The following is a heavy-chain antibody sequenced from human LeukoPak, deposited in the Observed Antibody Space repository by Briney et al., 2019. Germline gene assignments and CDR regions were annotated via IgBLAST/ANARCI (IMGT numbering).Heavy chain of an antibody. V-gene: IGHV3-64*01. D-gene: IGHD6-19*01. J-gene: IGHJ4*02. CDR2: ISSNGGST. Sequence: GGSLRLSCAASGFTFSSYAMHWVRQAPGKGLEYVSAISSNGGSTYYANSVKGRFTISRDNSKNTLYLQMNSLRAEDTAVYYCAREEGLYSSGWFSFDYWGQGTLVTVSS. CDR1: GFTFSSYA. CDR3: AREEGLYSSGWFSFDY.